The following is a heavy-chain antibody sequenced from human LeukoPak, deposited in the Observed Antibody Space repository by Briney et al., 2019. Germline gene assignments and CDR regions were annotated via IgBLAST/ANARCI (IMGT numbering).Heavy chain of an antibody. CDR3: ARDFQSGDIAVAKLTFDY. V-gene: IGHV1-18*01. CDR2: ISAYNGNT. CDR1: GYTFTSYG. Sequence: GASVKVSCKASGYTFTSYGISWVRQAPGQGLEWMGWISAYNGNTNYAQKLQGRVTMTTDTSTSTAYMELRSLRSDDTAVYYCARDFQSGDIAVAKLTFDYWGQGTLVTVSS. J-gene: IGHJ4*02. D-gene: IGHD6-19*01.